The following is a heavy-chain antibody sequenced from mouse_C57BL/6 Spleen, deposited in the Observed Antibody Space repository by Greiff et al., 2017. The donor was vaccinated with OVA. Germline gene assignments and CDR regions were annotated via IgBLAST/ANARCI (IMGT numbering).Heavy chain of an antibody. J-gene: IGHJ3*01. CDR2: ISYSGST. V-gene: IGHV3-1*01. CDR3: ARDHYDYDEAWFAY. D-gene: IGHD2-4*01. Sequence: DVMLVESGPGMVKPSQSLSLTCTVTGYSITSGYDWHWIRHFPGNKLEWMGYISYSGSTNYNPSLKSRISITHDTSKNHFFLKLNSVTTEDTATYYCARDHYDYDEAWFAYWGQGTLVTVSA. CDR1: GYSITSGYD.